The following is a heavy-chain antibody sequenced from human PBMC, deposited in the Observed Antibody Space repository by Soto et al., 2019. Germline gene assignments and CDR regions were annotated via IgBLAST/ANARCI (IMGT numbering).Heavy chain of an antibody. V-gene: IGHV3-30*18. Sequence: PGGSLRLSCAASGFTFSSYGMHWVRQAPGKGLEWVAVISYDGSNKYYADSVKGRFTISRDNSKNTLYLQMNSLRAEDTAVYYCAKIYDFWSGYYPPRADYYYMDVWGKGTTVTVSS. D-gene: IGHD3-3*01. J-gene: IGHJ6*03. CDR3: AKIYDFWSGYYPPRADYYYMDV. CDR1: GFTFSSYG. CDR2: ISYDGSNK.